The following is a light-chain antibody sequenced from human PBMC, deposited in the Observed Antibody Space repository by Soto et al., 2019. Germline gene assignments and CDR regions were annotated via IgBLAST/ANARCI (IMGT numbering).Light chain of an antibody. Sequence: EIVLTQSPGTLSVSPGERATLSCRASQTISSNNLAWYQQKPGQAPSLLIYGTSSRATGIPERFSGSGSGTDFTLTISRLEPEDSAIYYCQQYGSWTFGQGAKVEI. CDR2: GTS. CDR3: QQYGSWT. CDR1: QTISSNN. V-gene: IGKV3-20*01. J-gene: IGKJ1*01.